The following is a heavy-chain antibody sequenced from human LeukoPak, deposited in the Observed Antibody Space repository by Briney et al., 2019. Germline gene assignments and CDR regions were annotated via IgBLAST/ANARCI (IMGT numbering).Heavy chain of an antibody. CDR3: TTGWLGGDFDN. CDR2: LKIKTDGGTT. J-gene: IGHJ4*02. D-gene: IGHD6-19*01. Sequence: GGSLRLSCAASGFTFSNAWMSWVRQAPGKGLEWVSRLKIKTDGGTTDYAARVKGRFTISSDDSKNTLYLQMNSVKTEDTAVYYCTTGWLGGDFDNWGQGTLVTVSS. CDR1: GFTFSNAW. V-gene: IGHV3-15*01.